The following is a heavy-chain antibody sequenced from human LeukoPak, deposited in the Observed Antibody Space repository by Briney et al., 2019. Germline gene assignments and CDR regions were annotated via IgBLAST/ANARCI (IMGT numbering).Heavy chain of an antibody. CDR3: ARGGSSSWYSDAFDI. D-gene: IGHD6-13*01. V-gene: IGHV4-34*01. J-gene: IGHJ3*02. CDR1: GGSISNYY. Sequence: SETLSLTCTVSGGSISNYYWSWIRQPPGKGLEWIGEINHSGSTNYNPSLKSRVTISVDTSKNQFSLKLSSVTAADTAVYYCARGGSSSWYSDAFDIWGQGTMVTVSS. CDR2: INHSGST.